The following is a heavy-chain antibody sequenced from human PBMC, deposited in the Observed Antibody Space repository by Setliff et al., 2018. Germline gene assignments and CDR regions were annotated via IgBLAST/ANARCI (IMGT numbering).Heavy chain of an antibody. D-gene: IGHD2-2*02. J-gene: IGHJ6*03. CDR1: AFTFSSYS. Sequence: GGSLRLSCAASAFTFSSYSMNWVRQAPGKGLEWLSYISSSSTTIYYADSVKGRFTVSRDNAKNSLYLQMNSLRADDAAVYYCARSSAPIKRDYMDVWGKGTTVTVSS. CDR2: ISSSSTTI. V-gene: IGHV3-48*01. CDR3: ARSSAPIKRDYMDV.